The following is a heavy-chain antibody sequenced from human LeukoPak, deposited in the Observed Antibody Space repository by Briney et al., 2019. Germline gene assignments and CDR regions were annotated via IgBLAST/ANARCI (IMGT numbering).Heavy chain of an antibody. Sequence: GSLRLSCAASGFTFSSYAMSWVRQAPGKGLEWVSAISGSGGSTFYADSVKGRFTISRDNSKNTLYMQMNSLRAEDTAVYYCAKGGSGVAAADYYFDYWGQGTLVTVSS. CDR2: ISGSGGST. CDR1: GFTFSSYA. CDR3: AKGGSGVAAADYYFDY. D-gene: IGHD2-15*01. V-gene: IGHV3-23*01. J-gene: IGHJ4*02.